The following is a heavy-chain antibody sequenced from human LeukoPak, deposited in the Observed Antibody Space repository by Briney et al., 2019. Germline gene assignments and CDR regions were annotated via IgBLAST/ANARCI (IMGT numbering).Heavy chain of an antibody. CDR1: GFSISSGYY. V-gene: IGHV4-38-2*02. D-gene: IGHD3-10*01. CDR2: IYHRGGT. J-gene: IGHJ3*02. CDR3: ARSITMVRGSGAFDI. Sequence: SETLSLTCTVSGFSISSGYYWGWIRQPPGKGLEWIGSIYHRGGTYYNPSLKSRVTISVDASKNQFSLRLNSVTAATAVYYCARSITMVRGSGAFDIWGQGTMVTVSS.